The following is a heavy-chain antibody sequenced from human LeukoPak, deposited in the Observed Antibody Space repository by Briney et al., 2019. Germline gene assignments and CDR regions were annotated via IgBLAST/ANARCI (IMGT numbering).Heavy chain of an antibody. D-gene: IGHD3-10*01. V-gene: IGHV3-20*04. CDR2: INWNGDTI. Sequence: GGSLRLSCAASGFTFDDYGMTWVRQAPGKGLEWVSGINWNGDTIGYADSVKGRFTISRDNSKNTLYLQMNSLRAEDTAVYYCAKTMVRGTHYFDYWGQGTLVTVSS. CDR3: AKTMVRGTHYFDY. J-gene: IGHJ4*02. CDR1: GFTFDDYG.